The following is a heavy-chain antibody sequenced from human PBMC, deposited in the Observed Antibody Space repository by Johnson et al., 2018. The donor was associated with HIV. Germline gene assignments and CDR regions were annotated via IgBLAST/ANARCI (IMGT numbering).Heavy chain of an antibody. CDR1: GFIFSNAW. CDR2: IKSKTDGGTT. D-gene: IGHD5-18*01. J-gene: IGHJ3*02. CDR3: TTGSRIQFWCNDAFDI. Sequence: VQLVESGGGCARPGGSLRLSCAVSGFIFSNAWMSWVRQAPGKGLEWVGRIKSKTDGGTTDYAAPVKGRFTISRDDSKNTLYLQMNRLKIEDTAVYYCTTGSRIQFWCNDAFDIWGQGTMVTVSS. V-gene: IGHV3-15*01.